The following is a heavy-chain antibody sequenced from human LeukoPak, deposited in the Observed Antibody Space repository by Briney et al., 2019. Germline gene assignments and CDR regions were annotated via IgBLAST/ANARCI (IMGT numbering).Heavy chain of an antibody. V-gene: IGHV5-51*06. CDR3: ARYSTLISGAGWVDY. J-gene: IGHJ4*02. CDR1: EYIFTSNW. CDR2: IFPDDSAT. Sequence: GESLKTSCKGSEYIFTSNWIGWVRQMPGKALEWMGLIFPDDSATRYSPFFQSHVIFSANRSISTAYLHWSSLKASHTAMYYCARYSTLISGAGWVDYWGQGTLVTVSS. D-gene: IGHD6-13*01.